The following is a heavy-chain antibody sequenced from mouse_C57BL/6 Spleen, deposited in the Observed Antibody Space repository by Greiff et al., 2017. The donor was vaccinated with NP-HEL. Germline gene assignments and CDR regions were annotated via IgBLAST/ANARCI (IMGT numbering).Heavy chain of an antibody. CDR2: INPNNGGT. J-gene: IGHJ2*01. Sequence: EVQLQQSGPELVKPGASVKISCKASGYTFTDYYMNWVKQSHGKSLEWIGDINPNNGGTSYNQKFKGKATLTVDKSSSTAYMELRSLTSEDSAVYYCVYSDYERSYFDYWGQGTTLTVSS. V-gene: IGHV1-26*01. D-gene: IGHD2-4*01. CDR3: VYSDYERSYFDY. CDR1: GYTFTDYY.